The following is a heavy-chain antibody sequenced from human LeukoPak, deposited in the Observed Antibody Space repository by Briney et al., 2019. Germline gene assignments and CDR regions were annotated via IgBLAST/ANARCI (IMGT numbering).Heavy chain of an antibody. CDR3: AAYSTGLYRGFHV. D-gene: IGHD6-25*01. Sequence: PSETLSLSCAASGQSVSDNFNGYFWSWIRQPPGKGPEWIGDISHRDVPKYSPSLQSRVIISLDTSNNQVSMKLRSVTAADTAVYYCAAYSTGLYRGFHVWGQGTLVVVSS. J-gene: IGHJ3*01. CDR2: ISHRDVP. CDR1: GQSVSDNFNGYF. V-gene: IGHV4-34*01.